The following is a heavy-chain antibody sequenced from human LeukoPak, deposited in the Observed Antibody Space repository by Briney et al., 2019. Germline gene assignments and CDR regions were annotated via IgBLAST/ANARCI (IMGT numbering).Heavy chain of an antibody. CDR3: AREYSTGFDP. V-gene: IGHV3-74*01. D-gene: IGHD2-15*01. CDR1: GFIFYDYG. Sequence: GGSLRLSCAASGFIFYDYGMSWVRQAPGKELVWVSRINSDGSSTRYADSVKGRFTISRDNAKNTLYLQMNSLRAEDTAVYYCAREYSTGFDPWGQGTLVTVSS. J-gene: IGHJ5*02. CDR2: INSDGSST.